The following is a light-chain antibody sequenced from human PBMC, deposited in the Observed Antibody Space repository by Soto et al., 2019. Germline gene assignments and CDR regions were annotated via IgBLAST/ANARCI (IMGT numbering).Light chain of an antibody. CDR3: MQSIQLPRT. J-gene: IGKJ1*01. V-gene: IGKV2D-29*02. CDR2: EVS. Sequence: DIVVTQSPLSLPVTPGEPASISCRSSQSLLHINGYNYLDWYLQKPGQSPQLLIYEVSNRFSGVPDRFSGSGSGTDFTLKISRVEAEDVGVYYCMQSIQLPRTFGQGTKVDIK. CDR1: QSLLHINGYNY.